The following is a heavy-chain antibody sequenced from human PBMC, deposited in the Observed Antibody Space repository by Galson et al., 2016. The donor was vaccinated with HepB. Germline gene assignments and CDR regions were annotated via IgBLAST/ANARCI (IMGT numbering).Heavy chain of an antibody. CDR2: VFHSGST. D-gene: IGHD1-26*01. V-gene: IGHV4-4*02. CDR3: ARTEFGEVGTTTSMVGY. J-gene: IGHJ4*02. Sequence: SETLSLTCAVSGGSVSSHNWWSWVRQPPGKGLEWIGEVFHSGSTNYNPSLKSRVTISVDTSKNQFTLKVSSVTAADSAVYYCARTEFGEVGTTTSMVGYWGQGTLVTVSS. CDR1: GGSVSSHNW.